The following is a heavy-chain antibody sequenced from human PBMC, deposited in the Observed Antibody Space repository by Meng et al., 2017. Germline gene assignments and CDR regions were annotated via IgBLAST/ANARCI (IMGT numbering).Heavy chain of an antibody. Sequence: ASVKVSCKASGYTFTSYGISWVRQAPGQGLEWMGWISAYNGNTNYAQKLQGRVTMTTDTSTSTAYMELRSLRSDDTAVYYCARSKPPNSGSYPRAPEDFEYWGQGTLVTVSS. D-gene: IGHD1-26*01. CDR3: ARSKPPNSGSYPRAPEDFEY. CDR2: ISAYNGNT. CDR1: GYTFTSYG. J-gene: IGHJ4*02. V-gene: IGHV1-18*01.